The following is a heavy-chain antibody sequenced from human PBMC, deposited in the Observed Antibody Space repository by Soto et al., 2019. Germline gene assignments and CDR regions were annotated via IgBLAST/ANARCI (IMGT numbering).Heavy chain of an antibody. CDR2: INSDGTRT. CDR1: GFTFSNYW. Sequence: EVQLVESGGGLVQPGGSLRLSCAASGFTFSNYWMHWVRQAPGKGLVWVSRINSDGTRTNYADSVKGRFTISRDNAENTLDLPTNSQKAEDTAVYYCARMAVGDYYIDDWGKGTTVTVSS. CDR3: ARMAVGDYYIDD. V-gene: IGHV3-74*01. J-gene: IGHJ6*03.